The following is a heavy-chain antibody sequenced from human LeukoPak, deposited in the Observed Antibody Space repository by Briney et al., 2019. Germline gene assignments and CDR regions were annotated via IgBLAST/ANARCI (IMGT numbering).Heavy chain of an antibody. CDR2: TNPDGTET. V-gene: IGHV3-7*01. J-gene: IGHJ4*02. CDR1: GLFFSVHY. D-gene: IGHD2-15*01. CDR3: VRDHWWSFDA. Sequence: PGGSLTLSCVDSGLFFSVHYMSWVRQGPGKGLEWVAKTNPDGTETSYVDSVKGRFTISRDNAKNSLYLQTNSLRDEDTAVYYCVRDHWWSFDAWGQGTLVTVSS.